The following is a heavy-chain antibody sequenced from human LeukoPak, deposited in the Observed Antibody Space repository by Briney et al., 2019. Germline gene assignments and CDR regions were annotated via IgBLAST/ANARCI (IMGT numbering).Heavy chain of an antibody. J-gene: IGHJ3*02. CDR2: ISGSGGST. CDR1: GFTFSSYA. CDR3: ARGLTTRLAFDI. Sequence: PGGSLRLSCAASGFTFSSYAMSWVRQAPGKGLEWVSAISGSGGSTYYADSVKGRFTISRDNSKNTLYLQMDSLRAEDTAVYYCARGLTTRLAFDIWGQGTMLTVSS. D-gene: IGHD4-17*01. V-gene: IGHV3-23*01.